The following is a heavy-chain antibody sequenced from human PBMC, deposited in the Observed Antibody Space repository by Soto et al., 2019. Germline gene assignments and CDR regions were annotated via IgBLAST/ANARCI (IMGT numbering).Heavy chain of an antibody. D-gene: IGHD6-13*01. V-gene: IGHV1-69*01. Sequence: QVQLVQSGAEVKKPGSSVKVSCKASGGTFGHYAINWFRQAPGQGLEWIGGIILIFGTAKYAQKLQGRVTITEDESTSTAYMELSSLRSEDTAVYYCARETYSTTWYVYYYGMDVWGQGTTVTVSS. CDR2: IILIFGTA. CDR3: ARETYSTTWYVYYYGMDV. CDR1: GGTFGHYA. J-gene: IGHJ6*02.